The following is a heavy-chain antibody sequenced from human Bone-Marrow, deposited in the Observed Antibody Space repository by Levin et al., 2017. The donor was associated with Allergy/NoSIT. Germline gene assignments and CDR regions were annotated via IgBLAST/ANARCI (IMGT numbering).Heavy chain of an antibody. Sequence: GGSLRLSCAVSGFSFTLFGMHWVRQAPGKGLEWMAFISYDGSNKYYADSVKGRFTISRDNSKNTLFLQMNSLRAEDTAIYYCAKVYYDYVWGTYRDALDAFHIWGQGTMVTVSS. CDR2: ISYDGSNK. CDR3: AKVYYDYVWGTYRDALDAFHI. CDR1: GFSFTLFG. V-gene: IGHV3-30*18. J-gene: IGHJ3*02. D-gene: IGHD3-16*02.